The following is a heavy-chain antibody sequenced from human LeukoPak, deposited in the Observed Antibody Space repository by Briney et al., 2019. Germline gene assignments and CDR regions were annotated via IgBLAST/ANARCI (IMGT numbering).Heavy chain of an antibody. Sequence: GGSLRLSCAASGLTFSSYAMSWVRQAPGKGLEWVSAISGSGGSTFYTDSVKGRFTISRDNAKNSLYLQMNSLRAEDTAVYYCARGLTYYDILTGYHDRLDYFDYWGQGTLVTVST. CDR3: ARGLTYYDILTGYHDRLDYFDY. D-gene: IGHD3-9*01. J-gene: IGHJ4*02. CDR1: GLTFSSYA. CDR2: ISGSGGST. V-gene: IGHV3-23*01.